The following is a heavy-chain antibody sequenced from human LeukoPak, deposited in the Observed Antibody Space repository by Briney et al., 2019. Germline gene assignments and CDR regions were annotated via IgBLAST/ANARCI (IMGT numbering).Heavy chain of an antibody. J-gene: IGHJ4*02. V-gene: IGHV3-11*06. D-gene: IGHD6-19*01. CDR1: GFTFSDYY. CDR3: ATGYSSVYYFDY. CDR2: ISSSSSYT. Sequence: GGSLRLSCAASGFTFSDYYMSWIRQAPGKGLEWVSYISSSSSYTNYADSVKGRFTISRDNSKNTLYLQMNSLRAEDTAVYYCATGYSSVYYFDYWGQGTLVTVSS.